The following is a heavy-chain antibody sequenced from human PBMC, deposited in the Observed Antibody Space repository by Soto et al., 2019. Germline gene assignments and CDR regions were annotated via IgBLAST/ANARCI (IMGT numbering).Heavy chain of an antibody. CDR1: GGTFSSYA. CDR2: IIPIFGTA. J-gene: IGHJ3*02. V-gene: IGHV1-69*13. D-gene: IGHD1-26*01. CDR3: ARLSGSYYGTDAFDI. Sequence: SVKVSCKASGGTFSSYAMSWVRQAPGQGLEWMGGIIPIFGTANYAQKFQGRVTITADESTSTAYMELSSLRSEDTAVYYCARLSGSYYGTDAFDIWGQGTMVTVSS.